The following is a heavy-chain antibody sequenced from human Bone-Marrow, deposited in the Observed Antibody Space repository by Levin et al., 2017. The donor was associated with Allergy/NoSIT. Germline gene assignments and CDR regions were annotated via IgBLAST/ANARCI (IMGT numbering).Heavy chain of an antibody. CDR3: ARDSGRGWDKLHY. CDR1: GYSFTGCY. V-gene: IGHV1-2*07. J-gene: IGHJ4*02. Sequence: ASVKVSCKASGYSFTGCYMHWVRQAPGQGLEWMGWINPKSGGTNYAHKFQGRVTMTTDTSINTAYMELSSLGSDDTALYYCARDSGRGWDKLHYWGQGTLVTVSS. CDR2: INPKSGGT. D-gene: IGHD6-19*01.